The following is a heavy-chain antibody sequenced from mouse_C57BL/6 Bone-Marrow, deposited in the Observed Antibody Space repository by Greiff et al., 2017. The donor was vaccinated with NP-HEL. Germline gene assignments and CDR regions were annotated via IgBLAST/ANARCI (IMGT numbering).Heavy chain of an antibody. CDR3: ASGLFAY. J-gene: IGHJ3*01. Sequence: DVKLVESGGDLVKPGGSLKLSCAASGFTFSSYGMSWVRQTPDKRLEWVATISSGGSYTYYPDSVKGRFTISRDNAKNTLYLQMSSLKSEDTAMYYCASGLFAYWGQGTLVTVSA. V-gene: IGHV5-6*02. CDR2: ISSGGSYT. CDR1: GFTFSSYG.